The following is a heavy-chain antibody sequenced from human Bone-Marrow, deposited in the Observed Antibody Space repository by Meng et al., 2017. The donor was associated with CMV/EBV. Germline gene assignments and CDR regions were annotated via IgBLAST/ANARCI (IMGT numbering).Heavy chain of an antibody. CDR3: ARRVYCSSTSCSYFDY. V-gene: IGHV5-51*01. CDR2: IYPGDSDT. J-gene: IGHJ4*02. CDR1: YIFTSYW. D-gene: IGHD2-2*01. Sequence: YIFTSYWIGWVRQMPGKGLEWMGIIYPGDSDTRYSPSFQGQVTISADKSISTAYLQWSSLKASDTAMYYCARRVYCSSTSCSYFDYWGQGTLVTVSS.